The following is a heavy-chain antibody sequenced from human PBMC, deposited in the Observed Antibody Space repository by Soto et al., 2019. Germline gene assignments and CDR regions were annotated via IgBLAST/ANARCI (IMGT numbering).Heavy chain of an antibody. CDR3: AKVFGDYGDLYYFDC. Sequence: GGSLRLSCAASGFTFSSYAMSWVRQAPGKGLEWVSAISGSGGSTYYADSVKGRFTISRDNSKNTLYLQMNSLRAEDTAVYYCAKVFGDYGDLYYFDCWGQGTLVTVSS. D-gene: IGHD4-17*01. CDR2: ISGSGGST. V-gene: IGHV3-23*01. CDR1: GFTFSSYA. J-gene: IGHJ4*02.